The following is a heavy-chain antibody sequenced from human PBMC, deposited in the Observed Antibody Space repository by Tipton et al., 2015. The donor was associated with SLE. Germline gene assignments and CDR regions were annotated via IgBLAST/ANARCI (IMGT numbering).Heavy chain of an antibody. D-gene: IGHD2-21*01. CDR1: GYSFTGYY. Sequence: QSGPEVKKPGASVKVSCKASGYSFTGYYVHWVRQAPGQGLEWMGQINPNSGDTSYALNFQGRVTMTSDTSLSTAYMGLSGLTSDDTAVYYCARSALFWGHGPLVTASS. J-gene: IGHJ4*01. CDR2: INPNSGDT. V-gene: IGHV1-2*06. CDR3: ARSALF.